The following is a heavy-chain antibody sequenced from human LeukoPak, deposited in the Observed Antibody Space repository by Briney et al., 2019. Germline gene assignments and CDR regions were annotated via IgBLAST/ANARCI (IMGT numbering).Heavy chain of an antibody. CDR3: VSSYCSGGSCYSASGY. J-gene: IGHJ4*02. CDR2: INNDGSST. V-gene: IGHV3-74*01. Sequence: GGSLRLSCAASGFTFSSYGMHWVRQAPGKGLVWVSRINNDGSSTSYADSVKGRFTISRDNAKSTLYLQMNSLRAEDTAVYYCVSSYCSGGSCYSASGYWGQGNLVTVSS. D-gene: IGHD2-15*01. CDR1: GFTFSSYG.